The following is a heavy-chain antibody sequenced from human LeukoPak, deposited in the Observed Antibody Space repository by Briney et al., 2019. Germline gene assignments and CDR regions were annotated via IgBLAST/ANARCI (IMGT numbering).Heavy chain of an antibody. CDR1: GFTFSSYA. J-gene: IGHJ4*02. V-gene: IGHV3-30-3*01. D-gene: IGHD3-10*01. CDR2: LSYDGSNK. CDR3: AKDLYGSEDS. Sequence: PGGSLRLSCAASGFTFSSYAMHWVRQGPGKGLEWVAVLSYDGSNKYYADSVKGRLTISRDNSKNTLYLQMNSLRAEDTAVYYCAKDLYGSEDSWGQGTLVTVSS.